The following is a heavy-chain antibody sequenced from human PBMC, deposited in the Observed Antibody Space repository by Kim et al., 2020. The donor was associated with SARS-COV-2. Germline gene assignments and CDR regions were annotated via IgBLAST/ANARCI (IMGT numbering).Heavy chain of an antibody. D-gene: IGHD4-17*01. Sequence: ADSAKGRFTISSDNDKNTLYLQMNSLRAEDTAVYYCAKRGGTYDYGDIDYWGQGTLVTVSS. V-gene: IGHV3-23*01. CDR3: AKRGGTYDYGDIDY. J-gene: IGHJ4*02.